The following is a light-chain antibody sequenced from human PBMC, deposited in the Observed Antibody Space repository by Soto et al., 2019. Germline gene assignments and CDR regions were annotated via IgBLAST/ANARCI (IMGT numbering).Light chain of an antibody. CDR1: QSVSSN. CDR2: GAS. V-gene: IGKV3-15*01. CDR3: QQYNNWPLT. Sequence: EIVMTQSPATLSVSPVERATLSCMASQSVSSNLAWYQQIPGQAPRLLIYGASTRATGIPARFSGSGSGTEFTLTISSLQSEDFAVYYCQQYNNWPLTFGGGTKVDI. J-gene: IGKJ4*01.